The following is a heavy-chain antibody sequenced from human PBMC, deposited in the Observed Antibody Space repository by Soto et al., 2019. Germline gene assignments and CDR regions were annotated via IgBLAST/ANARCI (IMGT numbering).Heavy chain of an antibody. Sequence: QVQLVQSGAEVKKPGSSVKVSCKASGGTFSCYTISRVRQAPGPRLEWMGRFIPILGIANYAQKVQSRGTITADKSTSTAYIELSSLRSEDTAAYYCARWGGPETDWGQGTLVTVSS. CDR1: GGTFSCYT. D-gene: IGHD3-16*01. CDR2: FIPILGIA. V-gene: IGHV1-69*02. J-gene: IGHJ4*02. CDR3: ARWGGPETD.